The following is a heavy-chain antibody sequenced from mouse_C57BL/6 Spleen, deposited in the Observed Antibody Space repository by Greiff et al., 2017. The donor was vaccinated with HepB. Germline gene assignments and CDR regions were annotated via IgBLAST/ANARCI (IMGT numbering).Heavy chain of an antibody. J-gene: IGHJ2*01. V-gene: IGHV3-6*01. CDR3: ARDHYDYDAYFDY. CDR2: ISYDGSN. Sequence: EVKLMESGPGLVKPSQSLSLTCSVTGYSITSGYYWNWIRQFPGNKLEWMGYISYDGSNNYNPSLKNRISITRDTSKNQFFLKLNSVTTEDTATYYCARDHYDYDAYFDYWGQGTTLTVSS. CDR1: GYSITSGYY. D-gene: IGHD2-4*01.